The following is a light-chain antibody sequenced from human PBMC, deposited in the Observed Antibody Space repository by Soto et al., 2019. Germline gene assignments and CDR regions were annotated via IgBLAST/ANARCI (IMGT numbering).Light chain of an antibody. J-gene: IGKJ3*01. V-gene: IGKV3-15*01. CDR2: GAS. CDR3: QQYNNWPLT. CDR1: QSVSSN. Sequence: EVVMTQSPVTLSVSPGERATLSCRASQSVSSNLGWYQQKPGQAPRLLVYGASTRATDIPARFSGSGSGTEFTLTISSLQSEDFAVYFCQQYNNWPLTFGPGTKVDIK.